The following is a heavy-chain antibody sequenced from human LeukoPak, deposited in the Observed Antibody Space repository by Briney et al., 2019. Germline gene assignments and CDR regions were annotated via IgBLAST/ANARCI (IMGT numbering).Heavy chain of an antibody. V-gene: IGHV3-23*01. J-gene: IGHJ4*02. CDR2: ISGSGGST. D-gene: IGHD3-10*01. CDR1: GFTFSSYA. Sequence: GGSLRLSCAASGFTFSSYAMSWVRQAPGKGLAWVSAISGSGGSTYYADSVKGRFTISRDNSKNTLYLQMNSLRAEDTAVYYCAGRKNPYGSGSYVDYWGQGTLVTVSS. CDR3: AGRKNPYGSGSYVDY.